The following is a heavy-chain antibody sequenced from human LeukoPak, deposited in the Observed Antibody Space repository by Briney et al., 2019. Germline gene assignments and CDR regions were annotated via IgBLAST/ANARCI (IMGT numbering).Heavy chain of an antibody. CDR3: ARKAQYDGHYPLDY. D-gene: IGHD3-16*01. Sequence: GGSLRLSCAASGFTFTSYSMSWVRQAPGKGLEWVSGTSDRGDYTYYADSVKGRFTISRDSSKNTLFLQMNSLRAEDTALYFCARKAQYDGHYPLDYWGQGTLVTVSS. J-gene: IGHJ4*02. V-gene: IGHV3-23*01. CDR1: GFTFTSYS. CDR2: TSDRGDYT.